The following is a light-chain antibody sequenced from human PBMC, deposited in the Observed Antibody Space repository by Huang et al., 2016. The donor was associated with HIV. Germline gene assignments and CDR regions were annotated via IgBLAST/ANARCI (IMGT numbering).Light chain of an antibody. CDR2: GAS. J-gene: IGKJ2*01. V-gene: IGKV3-20*01. CDR1: QSVSSRH. CDR3: QQYGSSPPYT. Sequence: EIVLTQSPGTLSLSPGERATLSCRASQSVSSRHLAWYQEQPGQAPRVLSYGASSRATGIPDRFSCSGSGTDFTLTISRLEPEDFAVYYCQQYGSSPPYTFGQGTKLEIK.